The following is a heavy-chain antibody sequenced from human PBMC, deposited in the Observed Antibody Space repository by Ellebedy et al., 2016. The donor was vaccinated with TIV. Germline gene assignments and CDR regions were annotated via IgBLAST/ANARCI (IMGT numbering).Heavy chain of an antibody. V-gene: IGHV4-39*01. CDR3: ARRTDSGSYYDYFNQ. CDR1: GGSISSSSYY. D-gene: IGHD1-26*01. Sequence: SETLSLTCTVSGGSISSSSYYWGWIRQPPGKGLEWIGSIYYSGSTYYNPSLKSRVTISVDTSKNMFSLKLTYVTATDTAVYYCARRTDSGSYYDYFNQWGQGTLVTVSS. J-gene: IGHJ4*02. CDR2: IYYSGST.